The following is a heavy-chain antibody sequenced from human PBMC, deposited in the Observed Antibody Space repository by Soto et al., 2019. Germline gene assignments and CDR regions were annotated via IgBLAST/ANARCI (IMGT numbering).Heavy chain of an antibody. V-gene: IGHV4-31*03. Sequence: QVQLQESGPGLVKPSQTLSLTCTVSGGSISSGGYYWSWIRQHPGKGLEWIGYIYYSGSTYYNPSLKSRVTIAVDTSKNQCSLKLSSVTAADTAVYYCARAGGSSWPRYYYYYGMDVWGQGTTVTVSS. CDR3: ARAGGSSWPRYYYYYGMDV. D-gene: IGHD6-13*01. CDR2: IYYSGST. J-gene: IGHJ6*02. CDR1: GGSISSGGYY.